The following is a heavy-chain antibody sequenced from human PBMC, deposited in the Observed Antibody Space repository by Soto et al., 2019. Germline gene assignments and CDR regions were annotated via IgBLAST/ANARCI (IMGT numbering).Heavy chain of an antibody. V-gene: IGHV3-66*01. CDR2: IYSGGST. J-gene: IGHJ5*02. CDR3: AREAYYGSGPGRFDP. Sequence: EVQLVESGGGLVQPGGSLRLSCAASGFTVSSNYMSWVRQAPGKGLEWVSVIYSGGSTYYADSVKGRFTISRDNSKNTLYLQMNSLRAEDTAVYYCAREAYYGSGPGRFDPWGQGSLVTVS. D-gene: IGHD3-10*01. CDR1: GFTVSSNY.